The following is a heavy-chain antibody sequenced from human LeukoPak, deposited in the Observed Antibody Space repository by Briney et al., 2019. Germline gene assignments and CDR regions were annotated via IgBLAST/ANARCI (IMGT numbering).Heavy chain of an antibody. CDR2: IYSGGST. J-gene: IGHJ4*02. Sequence: GGSLRLSCAASGFTVSSNYMSWVRQAPGKGLEWVSVIYSGGSTYYADSVKGRFTISRDNSKNTLYLQMNSLRAEDTAVYYCAAAEMATPLDFDYWGQETLVTVSS. V-gene: IGHV3-53*01. D-gene: IGHD5-24*01. CDR3: AAAEMATPLDFDY. CDR1: GFTVSSNY.